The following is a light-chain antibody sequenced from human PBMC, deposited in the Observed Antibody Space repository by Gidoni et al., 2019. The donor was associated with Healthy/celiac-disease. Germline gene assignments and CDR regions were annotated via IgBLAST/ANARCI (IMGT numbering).Light chain of an antibody. Sequence: ELVLTQSPATLSLAPGERATLSCRASQSVSSYLAWYQQKPGQAPRLLNYDASNRATGIPARFSGSGAGTDFTLTISSLEPEEFAVYYCQQRSNWHPMYTFGQGTKLEIK. CDR2: DAS. CDR1: QSVSSY. J-gene: IGKJ2*01. V-gene: IGKV3-11*01. CDR3: QQRSNWHPMYT.